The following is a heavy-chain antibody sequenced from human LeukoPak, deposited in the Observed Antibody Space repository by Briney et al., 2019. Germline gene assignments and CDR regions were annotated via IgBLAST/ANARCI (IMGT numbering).Heavy chain of an antibody. CDR3: VRGAPFDY. CDR2: INSDGSST. D-gene: IGHD1-26*01. V-gene: IGHV3-74*01. J-gene: IGHJ4*02. Sequence: PGGSLRLSRAASGFTFTSYWMHWVRQAPGKGLVWVSRINSDGSSTNYADSVKGRFTISRDNAKNMLYLQMNSLRVDDTAVYYCVRGAPFDYWGQGTLVTVSS. CDR1: GFTFTSYW.